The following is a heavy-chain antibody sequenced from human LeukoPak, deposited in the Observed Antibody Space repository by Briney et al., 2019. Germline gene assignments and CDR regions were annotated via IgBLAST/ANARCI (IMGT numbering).Heavy chain of an antibody. V-gene: IGHV1-2*02. Sequence: ASVKVSCKASGYTFTGYYMHWVRQAPGQGLEWMGWINPNSGGTNHAQKFQGRVTMTRDTSISTAYMELSRLRSDDTAVYYCAREYSEDIVVVPAAENWFDPWGQGTLVTVSS. CDR1: GYTFTGYY. CDR3: AREYSEDIVVVPAAENWFDP. J-gene: IGHJ5*02. D-gene: IGHD2-2*01. CDR2: INPNSGGT.